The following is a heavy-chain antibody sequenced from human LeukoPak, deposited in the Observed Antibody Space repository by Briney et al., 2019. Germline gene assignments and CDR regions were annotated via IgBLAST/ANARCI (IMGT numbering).Heavy chain of an antibody. CDR1: GYTFTSYD. CDR3: AIIAAARYGLDY. V-gene: IGHV1-8*01. J-gene: IGHJ4*02. CDR2: MNPNSGNT. D-gene: IGHD6-13*01. Sequence: GASVKVSSKASGYTFTSYDINWVRQATGQRLKWMGWMNPNSGNTGYAQKFQGRVTMTRNTSISTAYMELSSLRSEDTAVYYCAIIAAARYGLDYWGQGTLVTVSS.